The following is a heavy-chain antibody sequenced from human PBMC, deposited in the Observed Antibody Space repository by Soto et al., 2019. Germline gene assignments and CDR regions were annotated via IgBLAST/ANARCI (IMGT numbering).Heavy chain of an antibody. D-gene: IGHD2-15*01. J-gene: IGHJ5*02. Sequence: ETLSLTCTVSGGSISSSSYYGGWIRQPPGKGLEWIGSIYYSGSTYYNPSLKSRVTISVDTSKNQFSLKLSSVTAADTAVYYCARVRGRLLRFDPWGQGTLVTVSS. CDR2: IYYSGST. V-gene: IGHV4-39*07. CDR1: GGSISSSSYY. CDR3: ARVRGRLLRFDP.